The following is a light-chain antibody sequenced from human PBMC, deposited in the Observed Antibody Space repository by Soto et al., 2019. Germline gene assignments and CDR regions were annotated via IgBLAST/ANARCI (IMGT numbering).Light chain of an antibody. CDR3: QQYGNSPT. CDR1: QSVSSNS. V-gene: IGKV3-20*01. J-gene: IGKJ1*01. Sequence: ENVLTQSPGTLSLSPGERATLSCRAGQSVSSNSLAWYQQKPGQAPRLLIYGASSRATGIPDRFSSSGSGTDFTLTVSRLEPEDFAVYYCQQYGNSPTFGQGTRVEIK. CDR2: GAS.